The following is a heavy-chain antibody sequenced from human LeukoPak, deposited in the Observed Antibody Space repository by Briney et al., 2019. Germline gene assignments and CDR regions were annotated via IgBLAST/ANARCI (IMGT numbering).Heavy chain of an antibody. CDR1: GGSISSYY. J-gene: IGHJ6*02. CDR2: IYYSGST. V-gene: IGHV4-59*01. D-gene: IGHD3-3*01. CDR3: ARESPDHDFWSGYYALDV. Sequence: SETLSLTCTVSGGSISSYYWSWLRQPPGKGLEWIGYIYYSGSTNYNPSLKSRVTISVDTSKNQFSLKLSSVTAADTAVYYCARESPDHDFWSGYYALDVWGQGTTVTVSS.